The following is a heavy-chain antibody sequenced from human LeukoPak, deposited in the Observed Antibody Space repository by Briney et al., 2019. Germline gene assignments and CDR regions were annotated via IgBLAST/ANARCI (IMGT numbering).Heavy chain of an antibody. J-gene: IGHJ6*02. Sequence: SETLSLTCTVSGGSISSSSYYWGWIRQPPGKGLEWIGSIYYSGSTYYNPSLKSRVTISVDTSKNQFSLKLSSVTAADTAVYYCARGYSSGWIRYYYCGMDVWGQGTTVTVSS. CDR2: IYYSGST. CDR3: ARGYSSGWIRYYYCGMDV. V-gene: IGHV4-39*01. D-gene: IGHD6-19*01. CDR1: GGSISSSSYY.